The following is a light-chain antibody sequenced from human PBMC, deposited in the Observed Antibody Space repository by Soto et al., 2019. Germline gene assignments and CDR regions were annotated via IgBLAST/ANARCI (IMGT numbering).Light chain of an antibody. CDR2: QAS. CDR3: QQYSSHST. J-gene: IGKJ1*01. CDR1: QSTSSY. Sequence: DIQMTQSPSTLSASVGDRVTITCRASQSTSSYLAWYQQKPGKAPKLLIYQASSLENGVPSRFSGNGSGTEFSLTISSLQPDDFATYYCQQYSSHSTFGQGTKVDIK. V-gene: IGKV1-5*03.